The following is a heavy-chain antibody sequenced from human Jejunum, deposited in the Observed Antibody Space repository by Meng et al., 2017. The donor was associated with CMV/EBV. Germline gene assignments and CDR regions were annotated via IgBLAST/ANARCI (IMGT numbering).Heavy chain of an antibody. Sequence: ASGFTVGTHSLTWVRQAPGEGLAWISIIFSDGTTYYAASVKGRFTISRDTSKNTVYLQMNSLRPEDTAVYHCARDSHSNIRASDWGPGTLVTVSS. CDR1: GFTVGTHS. CDR2: IFSDGTT. J-gene: IGHJ4*02. V-gene: IGHV3-53*01. D-gene: IGHD1/OR15-1a*01. CDR3: ARDSHSNIRASD.